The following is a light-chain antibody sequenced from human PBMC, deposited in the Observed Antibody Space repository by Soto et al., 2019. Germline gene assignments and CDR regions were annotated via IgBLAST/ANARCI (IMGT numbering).Light chain of an antibody. CDR2: GDY. Sequence: QSVLTQPPSASGTPGQRVTISCSGSPSNIGSNTVSWYQQFSGSAPRLIMYGDYRRPSGVPDRFSGSKPGTSASLAISGLQSEDESIFYCAAWDDSLSGHVVFGGGTQLTVL. CDR1: PSNIGSNT. V-gene: IGLV1-44*01. CDR3: AAWDDSLSGHVV. J-gene: IGLJ2*01.